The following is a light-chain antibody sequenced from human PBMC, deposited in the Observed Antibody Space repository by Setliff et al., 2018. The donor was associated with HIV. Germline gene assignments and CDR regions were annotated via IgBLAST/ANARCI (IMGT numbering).Light chain of an antibody. CDR1: SGDVGRYNL. V-gene: IGLV2-23*01. CDR3: CSNTGSNTYV. J-gene: IGLJ1*01. CDR2: QAS. Sequence: QSARTQPASVSGSPGQSITISCTGTSGDVGRYNLVSWYQQQPGKPPKLMIYQASKRPSGVSNRFSGSKSGNTASLTISGLQAEDDADYYCCSNTGSNTYVFGTGTKVTVL.